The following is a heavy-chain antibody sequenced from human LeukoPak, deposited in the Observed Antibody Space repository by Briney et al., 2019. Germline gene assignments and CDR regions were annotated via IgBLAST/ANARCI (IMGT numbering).Heavy chain of an antibody. V-gene: IGHV3-48*03. CDR1: GFSFGGHE. CDR2: ISSRDSTI. J-gene: IGHJ4*02. Sequence: GGSLRLSCAASGFSFGGHEMNWVRQAPGRGLEWVSYISSRDSTIYYADSVKGRFTISRDNAKNSLYLQMNSLRAEDTAVYYCARALGECTSGSCAIDYWGQGTLVTVSS. D-gene: IGHD2-15*01. CDR3: ARALGECTSGSCAIDY.